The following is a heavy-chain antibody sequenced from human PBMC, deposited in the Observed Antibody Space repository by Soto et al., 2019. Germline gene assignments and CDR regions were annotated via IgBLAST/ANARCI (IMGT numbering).Heavy chain of an antibody. V-gene: IGHV3-30-3*01. Sequence: QVQLVESGGGVVQPGRSLRLSCEVSGFTFSTYAMHWFRQAPDKGLEWVAAISYDGSNKYYADSVKGRFTISRDNSKNTLYVQMDSLRAEDTAVYYCARDKGVVAEEGWLDPWGQGTLVTVSS. J-gene: IGHJ5*02. CDR1: GFTFSTYA. CDR3: ARDKGVVAEEGWLDP. CDR2: ISYDGSNK. D-gene: IGHD2-15*01.